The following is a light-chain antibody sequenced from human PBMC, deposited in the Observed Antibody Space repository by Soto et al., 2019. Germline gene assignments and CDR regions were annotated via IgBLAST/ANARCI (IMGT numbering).Light chain of an antibody. CDR3: VLYMGSGISV. V-gene: IGLV8-61*01. J-gene: IGLJ2*01. Sequence: QTVVTQEPSFSVSPGRTVTLNCGLSSGSVSTSYYPSWYQQTPGQAPRTLIYSTNTRSSGVPDRFSGSILGNKAALTITGAQADDESDYYCVLYMGSGISVFGGGTKRNVL. CDR1: SGSVSTSYY. CDR2: STN.